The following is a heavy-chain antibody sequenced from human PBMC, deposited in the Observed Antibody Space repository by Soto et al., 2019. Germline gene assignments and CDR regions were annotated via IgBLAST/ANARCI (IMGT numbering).Heavy chain of an antibody. V-gene: IGHV1-18*01. Sequence: ASVKVSCKASGYTFTSYGISWVRQAPGQGLEWMGWISAYNGNTNYAQKLQGRVTMTTDTSTSTAYMELRSLRSDDTAVYYCARSIGRNCSGGSCYVGVDWGQGTLVTVSS. CDR2: ISAYNGNT. CDR3: ARSIGRNCSGGSCYVGVD. J-gene: IGHJ4*02. D-gene: IGHD2-15*01. CDR1: GYTFTSYG.